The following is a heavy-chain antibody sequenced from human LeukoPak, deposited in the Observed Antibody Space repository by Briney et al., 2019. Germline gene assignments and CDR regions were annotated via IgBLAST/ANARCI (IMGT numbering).Heavy chain of an antibody. V-gene: IGHV3-21*01. D-gene: IGHD3-3*01. Sequence: PGGSLRLSCAASGFTFSSYSMNWVRQAPGKGLEWVSSISSSSSYIYYADSVKGQFTISRDNAKNSLYLQMNSLRAEDTAVYYCARAAFFYVSKGGRFLESDFDYWGQGTLVTVSS. CDR3: ARAAFFYVSKGGRFLESDFDY. CDR1: GFTFSSYS. CDR2: ISSSSSYI. J-gene: IGHJ4*02.